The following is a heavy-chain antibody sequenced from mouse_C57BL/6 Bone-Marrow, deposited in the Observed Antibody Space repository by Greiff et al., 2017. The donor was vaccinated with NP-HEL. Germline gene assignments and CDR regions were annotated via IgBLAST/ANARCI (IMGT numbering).Heavy chain of an antibody. V-gene: IGHV1-81*01. J-gene: IGHJ1*03. CDR2: IYPRSGNT. Sequence: QVQLQQSGAELARPGASVKLSCKASGYTFTSYGISWVKQRTGQGLEWIGEIYPRSGNTYYNEKFKGKATLTADKSSSTAYMGLRSLTSEDSAVYFCARLYYGSSYGYFDVWGTGTTVTVSS. D-gene: IGHD1-1*01. CDR1: GYTFTSYG. CDR3: ARLYYGSSYGYFDV.